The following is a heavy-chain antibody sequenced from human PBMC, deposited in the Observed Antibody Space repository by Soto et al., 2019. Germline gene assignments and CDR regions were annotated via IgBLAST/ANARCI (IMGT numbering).Heavy chain of an antibody. CDR2: IYPGDSDT. CDR3: ARLGCSSTSCYSYYYYGMDV. J-gene: IGHJ6*02. D-gene: IGHD2-2*01. CDR1: GYSFTSYW. V-gene: IGHV5-51*01. Sequence: GESLKISCKGSGYSFTSYWIGWVRQMPGKGLEWMGIIYPGDSDTRYSPSFQGQVTISADKSISTAYLQWSSLKASDTAMYYCARLGCSSTSCYSYYYYGMDVWGQGTTVTVYS.